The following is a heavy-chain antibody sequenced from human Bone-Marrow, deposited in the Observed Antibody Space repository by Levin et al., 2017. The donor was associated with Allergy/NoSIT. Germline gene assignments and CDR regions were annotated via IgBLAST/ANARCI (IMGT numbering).Heavy chain of an antibody. CDR3: ARSYSSSSRWFDP. V-gene: IGHV4-31*03. CDR1: GGSISSGGYY. CDR2: IYYSGST. D-gene: IGHD6-6*01. J-gene: IGHJ5*02. Sequence: SETLSLTCTVSGGSISSGGYYWSWIRQHPGTGLEWIGYIYYSGSTYYNPSLKSRVTISVDTSKNQFSLKLSSVTAADTAVYYCARSYSSSSRWFDPWGQGTLVTVSS.